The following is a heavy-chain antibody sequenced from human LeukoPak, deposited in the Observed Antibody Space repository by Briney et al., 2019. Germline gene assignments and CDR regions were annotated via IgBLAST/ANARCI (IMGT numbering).Heavy chain of an antibody. CDR3: ASYSLLWFGESATWWYFDL. J-gene: IGHJ2*01. D-gene: IGHD3-10*01. CDR2: IYYSGST. V-gene: IGHV4-39*07. Sequence: SETLSLTCTVSGGSISSSSYYWGWIRQPPGKGLEWIGSIYYSGSTYYNPSLKSRVTISVDTSKNQFSLKLSSVTAADTAVYYCASYSLLWFGESATWWYFDLWGRGTLVTVSS. CDR1: GGSISSSSYY.